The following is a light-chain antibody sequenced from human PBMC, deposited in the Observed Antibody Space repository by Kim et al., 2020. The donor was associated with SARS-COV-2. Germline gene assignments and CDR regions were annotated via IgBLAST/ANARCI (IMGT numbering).Light chain of an antibody. CDR2: KTS. V-gene: IGKV1-5*03. CDR3: QQYKDYWS. CDR1: RTVSGW. J-gene: IGKJ1*01. Sequence: SASVGDRVNITCRASRTVSGWLAWYQQKPGKAPSLLIRKTSTLESGVPSRFSGSGSGTDFTLTITSLQPDDFATYYCQQYKDYWSFGQGTKVDIK.